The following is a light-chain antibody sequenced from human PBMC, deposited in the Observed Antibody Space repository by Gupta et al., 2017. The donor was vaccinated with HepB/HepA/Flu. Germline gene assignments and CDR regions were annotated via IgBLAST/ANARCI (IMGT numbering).Light chain of an antibody. CDR2: WAS. V-gene: IGKV4-1*01. CDR1: QNILCNTIMKDV. CDR3: QQDNSPPYT. Sequence: IVMNQSPVSLAVSLGERATINCKSSQNILCNTIMKDVLAWYRQKPGQPPKLFSFWASTRKSGFHDRCGGGGSGQLSMLTIRSLQAEDVAVYCCQQDNSPPYTFGQGTKLEIK. J-gene: IGKJ2*01.